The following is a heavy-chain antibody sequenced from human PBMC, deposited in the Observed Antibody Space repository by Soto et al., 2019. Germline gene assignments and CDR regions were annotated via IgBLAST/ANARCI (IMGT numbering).Heavy chain of an antibody. CDR2: IIPMFSTP. V-gene: IGHV1-69*13. D-gene: IGHD3-9*01. CDR3: ARAQFSDILTADDYGMDG. Sequence: ASVVRSCPSAGANFRSAASSWVRKAPRNLLEWMGRIIPMFSTPHYAQKFQGRVTIIADESTTTVNMEMRGLTYEDTAVYYCARAQFSDILTADDYGMDGWGQGTSVTV. J-gene: IGHJ6*02. CDR1: GANFRSAA.